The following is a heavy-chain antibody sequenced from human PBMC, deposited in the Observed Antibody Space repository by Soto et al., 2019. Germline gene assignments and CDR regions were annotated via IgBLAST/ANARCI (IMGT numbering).Heavy chain of an antibody. J-gene: IGHJ4*02. V-gene: IGHV3-23*01. CDR3: AKFRGEEYGDHHLDH. Sequence: EVRLLESGGGLVQPGGSLRLSCAASGFTFGSFAMSWVRQAPGKGLEWVATIDNDAVTTYFPDSVKGRFSLSRDNSNNLLFLQMNSLRAEDTAVYFCAKFRGEEYGDHHLDHWGQGTLVTVSS. D-gene: IGHD3-10*01. CDR2: IDNDAVTT. CDR1: GFTFGSFA.